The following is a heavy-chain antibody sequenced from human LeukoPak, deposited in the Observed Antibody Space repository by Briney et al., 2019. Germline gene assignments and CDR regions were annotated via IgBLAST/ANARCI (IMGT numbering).Heavy chain of an antibody. D-gene: IGHD6-19*01. Sequence: GGSLRLSCAASGFTFSSYAMSWVRQPPGKGLEWVSGISWNSGSIDYADSVKGRFAISRDNAKNSLYLQMNSLRVEDTAFYYCAKDNRRHYTSGPNPDSLHWGQGALVTVSS. CDR2: ISWNSGSI. CDR3: AKDNRRHYTSGPNPDSLH. V-gene: IGHV3-9*01. J-gene: IGHJ4*02. CDR1: GFTFSSYA.